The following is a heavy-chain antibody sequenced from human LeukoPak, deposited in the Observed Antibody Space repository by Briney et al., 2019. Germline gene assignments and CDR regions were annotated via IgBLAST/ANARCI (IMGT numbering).Heavy chain of an antibody. J-gene: IGHJ2*01. D-gene: IGHD3-22*01. CDR3: ARDFISDTVVPAYWYFDL. V-gene: IGHV1-18*01. CDR1: GYTFSSYG. Sequence: ASVKVSCKASGYTFSSYGISWVRLAPGQGLEWMGWISAYNGNTNYAQKLQGRVTMTTDTSTSTAYMELRSLRSDDTAVYYSARDFISDTVVPAYWYFDLWGRGTLVTVSS. CDR2: ISAYNGNT.